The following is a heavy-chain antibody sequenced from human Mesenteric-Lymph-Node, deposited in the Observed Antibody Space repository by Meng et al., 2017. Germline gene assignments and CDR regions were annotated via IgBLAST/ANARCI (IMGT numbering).Heavy chain of an antibody. J-gene: IGHJ4*02. CDR3: ARNVPGTSAYYD. Sequence: VHPQESGPGLGKPSDTLSLTCAVAGYSISSTNWWGWIRQPPGKGLEWIGYIYYSGSTSYNPSLKSRVTMSVDTSKNQFSLNLNSVTAVDTAVYYCARNVPGTSAYYDWGQGTLVTVSS. CDR2: IYYSGST. CDR1: GYSISSTNW. V-gene: IGHV4-28*01. D-gene: IGHD3-22*01.